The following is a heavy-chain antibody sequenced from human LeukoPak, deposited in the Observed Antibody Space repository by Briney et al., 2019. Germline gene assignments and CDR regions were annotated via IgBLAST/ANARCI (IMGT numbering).Heavy chain of an antibody. CDR2: ISTSGST. CDR3: AREDASGSCWDYYMDV. V-gene: IGHV4-61*02. D-gene: IGHD3-10*01. J-gene: IGHJ6*03. CDR1: GGSISSGSYY. Sequence: SQTLSLTCTVSGGSISSGSYYWSWIRQPAGKGLEWIGRISTSGSTNYNPSLKRRVTISLDTSKNQFSPKLNSVTAADTAVYYCAREDASGSCWDYYMDVWGKGTTVTVSS.